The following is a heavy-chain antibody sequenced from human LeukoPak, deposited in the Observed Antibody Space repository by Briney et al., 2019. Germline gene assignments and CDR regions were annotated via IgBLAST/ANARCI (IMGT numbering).Heavy chain of an antibody. V-gene: IGHV3-21*01. CDR2: ISRSSSDI. Sequence: GGSLRLSCAASGLTFISYSVNWARQAPGEGLEWVSSISRSSSDICYAYSVKVQFTITRDSAKNSLYLQMNILRAEDTAVYYCAAVNCGGDCYSASYFDYWGQGALVTVSS. CDR1: GLTFISYS. CDR3: AAVNCGGDCYSASYFDY. D-gene: IGHD2-21*02. J-gene: IGHJ4*02.